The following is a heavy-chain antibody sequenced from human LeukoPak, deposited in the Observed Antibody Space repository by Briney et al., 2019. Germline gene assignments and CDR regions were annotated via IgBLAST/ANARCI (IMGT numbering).Heavy chain of an antibody. D-gene: IGHD6-13*01. J-gene: IGHJ3*02. Sequence: PSETLSLTCAVYGGSFSGYYWSWIRQPPGKGLEWIGEINHSGSTNYNPSLKSRVTISVDTSKNQFSLKLSSVTAADTAVYYCASTIIAAADIDDAFDIWGQGTMVTVSS. CDR2: INHSGST. V-gene: IGHV4-34*01. CDR3: ASTIIAAADIDDAFDI. CDR1: GGSFSGYY.